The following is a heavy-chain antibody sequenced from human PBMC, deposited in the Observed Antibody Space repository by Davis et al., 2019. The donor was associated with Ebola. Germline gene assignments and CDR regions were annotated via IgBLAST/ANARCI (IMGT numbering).Heavy chain of an antibody. D-gene: IGHD1-26*01. J-gene: IGHJ4*02. CDR3: ARLPLYSGSYFSFDS. V-gene: IGHV1-18*01. CDR2: INPHDGNT. Sequence: ASVKVSCKASGYNFASHALCWVRQAPGRGLEWVAYINPHDGNTNYGQNFQGRVTVTTDTSTSTGYIELRSLRSDDTAIYYCARLPLYSGSYFSFDSWGQGTQVTVSS. CDR1: GYNFASHA.